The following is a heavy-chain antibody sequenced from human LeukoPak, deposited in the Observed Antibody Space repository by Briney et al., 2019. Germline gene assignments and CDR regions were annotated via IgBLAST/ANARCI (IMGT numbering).Heavy chain of an antibody. CDR1: GDSVSSNSAA. Sequence: SQTLSLTCAISGDSVSSNSAAWNWIRQSPSRGLEWLGRTYYKSKWYNDYALSVKSRITINPDTSKNQFSLQLNSVTPEDTAVYYCARSVGMAGIAAHLFRLREEYYYYYMGVWGKGTTVTISS. CDR2: TYYKSKWYN. J-gene: IGHJ6*03. V-gene: IGHV6-1*01. D-gene: IGHD6-13*01. CDR3: ARSVGMAGIAAHLFRLREEYYYYYMGV.